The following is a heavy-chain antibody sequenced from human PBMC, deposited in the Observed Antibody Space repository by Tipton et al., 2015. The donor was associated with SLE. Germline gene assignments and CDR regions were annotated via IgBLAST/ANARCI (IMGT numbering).Heavy chain of an antibody. Sequence: TLSLTCAVYGGSFSGYYWNWIRQPPGKGLEWIGEINHSGTTKYNPSLKNRVTISEDTSKNQFSLRLTSVTAADTAVYYCARQNRDYGSGSYYNSGNFFDSWGQGTLVTVSS. CDR3: ARQNRDYGSGSYYNSGNFFDS. CDR2: INHSGTT. D-gene: IGHD3-10*01. CDR1: GGSFSGYY. V-gene: IGHV4-34*01. J-gene: IGHJ4*02.